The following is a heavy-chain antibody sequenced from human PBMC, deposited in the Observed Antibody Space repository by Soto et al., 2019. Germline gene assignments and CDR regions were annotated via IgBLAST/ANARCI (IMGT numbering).Heavy chain of an antibody. Sequence: GESLKISCKGSGYSFTSYWIGWVRQMPGKGLEWMGIIYPGDSDTRYSPSFQGQVTISADKSISTAYLQWSSLKASDTAKYYCARLGGSGWHSATGFDPWGQGTLVTVSS. CDR1: GYSFTSYW. D-gene: IGHD6-19*01. J-gene: IGHJ5*02. V-gene: IGHV5-51*01. CDR2: IYPGDSDT. CDR3: ARLGGSGWHSATGFDP.